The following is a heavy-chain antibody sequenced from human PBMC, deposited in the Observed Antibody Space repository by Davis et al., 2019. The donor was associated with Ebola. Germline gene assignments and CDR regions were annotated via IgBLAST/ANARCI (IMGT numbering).Heavy chain of an antibody. V-gene: IGHV3-66*01. J-gene: IGHJ4*02. CDR3: AAGYSSGWNIY. CDR1: GFTVSSNY. D-gene: IGHD6-19*01. CDR2: IYSGGST. Sequence: PGGSLRLSCAASGFTVSSNYMSWVRQAPGKGLEWVSVIYSGGSTYYADSAKGRFTISRDNSKNTLYLQMNSLRAEDTAVYYCAAGYSSGWNIYWGQGTLVTVSS.